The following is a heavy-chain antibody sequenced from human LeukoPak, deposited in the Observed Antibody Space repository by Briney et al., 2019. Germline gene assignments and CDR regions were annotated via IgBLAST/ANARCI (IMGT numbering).Heavy chain of an antibody. D-gene: IGHD3-16*02. V-gene: IGHV4-30-2*01. CDR1: GGSISSGGYS. CDR3: ARGKGSRRIMITFGGVIPPHYFDY. Sequence: SETLSLTCAVSGGSISSGGYSWSWIRQPPGKGLEWIGYIYHSGSTYYNPSLKSRVTISVDTSKNQFSLKLSSVTAADTAVYYCARGKGSRRIMITFGGVIPPHYFDYWGQGTLVTVSS. J-gene: IGHJ4*02. CDR2: IYHSGST.